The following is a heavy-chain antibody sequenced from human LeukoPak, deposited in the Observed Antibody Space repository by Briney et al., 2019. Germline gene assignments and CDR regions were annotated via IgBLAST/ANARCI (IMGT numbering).Heavy chain of an antibody. CDR3: ARGSGWTDY. J-gene: IGHJ4*02. D-gene: IGHD6-19*01. CDR1: GFRFSTYW. CDR2: IKEDGSDK. V-gene: IGHV3-7*01. Sequence: PGGSLRLSCEVSGFRFSTYWMTWVRQAPGKGLEWVANIKEDGSDKYYVDSVKGRFTISRDNAKNSVYLQMNSLRAEDTAVYCCARGSGWTDYWGQGTLVTVSS.